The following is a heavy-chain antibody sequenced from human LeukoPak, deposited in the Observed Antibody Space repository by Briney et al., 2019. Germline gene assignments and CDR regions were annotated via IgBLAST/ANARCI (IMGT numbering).Heavy chain of an antibody. J-gene: IGHJ6*03. CDR3: AKDGSWGDYYFYFYIDV. V-gene: IGHV3-23*01. Sequence: PGGSLRLSCEASGFTFSNSAMSWVRQAPGKGLVWVSGISASGHYTYNADSAKGRFTISRDNSKNTLYLQMNSLRAEDTALYYCAKDGSWGDYYFYFYIDVWGKGTTVTVSS. CDR1: GFTFSNSA. D-gene: IGHD3-16*01. CDR2: ISASGHYT.